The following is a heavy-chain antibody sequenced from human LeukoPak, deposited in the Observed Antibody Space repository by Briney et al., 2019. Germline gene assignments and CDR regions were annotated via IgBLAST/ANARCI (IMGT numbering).Heavy chain of an antibody. CDR3: GKDLQGGVYSYPFDY. D-gene: IGHD3-22*01. CDR1: GFTFSDHW. V-gene: IGHV3-23*01. J-gene: IGHJ4*02. Sequence: GGSLRLSCAASGFTFSDHWMSWVRQAPGKGLECVSDISGGGGNKYYADSVKGQFTISRDNSENTLYLQMDSLRAEDAAVSRRGKDLQGGVYSYPFDYWGQGTLVTVSS. CDR2: ISGGGGNK.